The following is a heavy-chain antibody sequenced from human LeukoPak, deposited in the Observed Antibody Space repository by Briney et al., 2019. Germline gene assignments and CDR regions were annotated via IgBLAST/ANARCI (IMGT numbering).Heavy chain of an antibody. D-gene: IGHD4-17*01. Sequence: PSETLSLTCTVSGGSISSYYWSWIRQPPGKGLEWIGYIYYSGSTNYNPSLKSRVTISVDTSKNQFSLKLSSVTAADTAVYYCARLPYGDQTYWGQGTLVTVSS. V-gene: IGHV4-59*08. CDR1: GGSISSYY. J-gene: IGHJ4*02. CDR3: ARLPYGDQTY. CDR2: IYYSGST.